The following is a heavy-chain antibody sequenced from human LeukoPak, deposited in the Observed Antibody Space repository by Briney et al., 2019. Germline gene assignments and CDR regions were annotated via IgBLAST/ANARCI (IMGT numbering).Heavy chain of an antibody. J-gene: IGHJ5*02. D-gene: IGHD3-3*01. V-gene: IGHV1-2*02. CDR1: GYTFTGYY. Sequence: ASVKVSCKASGYTFTGYYMHWVRQAPGQGLEWMGWISPNSGGTSYAQKFQGRVTMTRDTSISTAYMELSRLRSDDTAVYYCARGRLVYDFWSGYYWFDPWGQGTLVTVSS. CDR2: ISPNSGGT. CDR3: ARGRLVYDFWSGYYWFDP.